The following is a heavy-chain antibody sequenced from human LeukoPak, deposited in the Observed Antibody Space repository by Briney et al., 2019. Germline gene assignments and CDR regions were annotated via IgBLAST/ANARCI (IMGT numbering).Heavy chain of an antibody. CDR3: ATSGERLDSRKWASGSPRPGLDV. J-gene: IGHJ6*02. D-gene: IGHD1-26*01. V-gene: IGHV3-23*01. CDR1: GLTFSSNA. CDR2: ISGNGFGT. Sequence: PGGSLRLSCEVSGLTFSSNAMTWVRQAPGKGLEWVSLISGNGFGTYYAESLRGRFSISRDNSKNTVYLQMNSLRVEDTAVYFCATSGERLDSRKWASGSPRPGLDVWGQGTTVTVSS.